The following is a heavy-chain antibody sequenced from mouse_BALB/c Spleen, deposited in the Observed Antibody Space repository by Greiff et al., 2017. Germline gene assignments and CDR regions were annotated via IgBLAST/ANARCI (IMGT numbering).Heavy chain of an antibody. CDR3: TRRAITTGFAY. CDR1: GYTFTSYW. D-gene: IGHD1-1*01. CDR2: IYPGSGST. J-gene: IGHJ3*01. V-gene: IGHV1S22*01. Sequence: LQQPGSELVRPGASVKLSCKASGYTFTSYWMHWVKQRPGQGLEWIGNIYPGSGSTNYDEKFKSKATLTVDTSSSTAYMQLSSLTSEDSAVYYCTRRAITTGFAYWGQGTLVTVSA.